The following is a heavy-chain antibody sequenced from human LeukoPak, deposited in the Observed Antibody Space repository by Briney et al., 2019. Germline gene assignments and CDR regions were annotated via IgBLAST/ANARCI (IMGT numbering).Heavy chain of an antibody. CDR2: IYYSGST. J-gene: IGHJ4*02. V-gene: IGHV4-59*12. Sequence: SETLSLTCTVSGGSISSYYWSWIRQPPGKGLEWIGHIYYSGSTNYNPSLKSRVTISVDTSKNQFSLRLTSVTAADTAVYYCARGIPGRSIDYWGQGTLVTVSS. CDR3: ARGIPGRSIDY. CDR1: GGSISSYY. D-gene: IGHD6-13*01.